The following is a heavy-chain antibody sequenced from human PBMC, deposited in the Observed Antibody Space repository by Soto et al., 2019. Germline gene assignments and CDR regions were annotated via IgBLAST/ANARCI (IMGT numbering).Heavy chain of an antibody. CDR1: GFTFSSYD. D-gene: IGHD1-26*01. CDR2: ISGSGGST. CDR3: AKSGGALSHFDC. V-gene: IGHV3-23*01. Sequence: GGSLRLSCAASGFTFSSYDMSWVRQAPGKGLEWVSAISGSGGSTYYADSVKGRFTTSRDNSKNTLYLQMNSLRAEDTAVYYCAKSGGALSHFDCWGQGHLVTVSS. J-gene: IGHJ4*02.